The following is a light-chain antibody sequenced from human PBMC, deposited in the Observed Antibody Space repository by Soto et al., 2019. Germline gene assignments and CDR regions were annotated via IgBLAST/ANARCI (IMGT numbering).Light chain of an antibody. CDR3: QQSYSTPRNT. CDR2: AAS. Sequence: DIQMTQSPSSLSASVGDRVTITCRASQSISSYLDWYQQKPGKAPKLQIYAASSLQSGVPSRFSGSGSRTDFTLTISSLQPEDFATYYCQQSYSTPRNTFGQGTRLEIK. J-gene: IGKJ2*01. CDR1: QSISSY. V-gene: IGKV1-39*01.